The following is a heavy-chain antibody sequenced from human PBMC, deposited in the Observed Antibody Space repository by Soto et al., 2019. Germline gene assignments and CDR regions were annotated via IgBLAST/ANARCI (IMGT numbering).Heavy chain of an antibody. CDR2: ISSNGVGT. V-gene: IGHV3-64*01. CDR1: GFTLSGYA. J-gene: IGHJ6*03. D-gene: IGHD6-6*01. Sequence: EVQLAESGGGLAQPGGSLRLSCAASGFTLSGYAMDWVRQAPGQGLEYVSGISSNGVGTYYANSVQGRFTISRDNSKNTVYLQMGSVSPDDMAVYYCARRARPDFYYMDVWGKGTTVTVSS. CDR3: ARRARPDFYYMDV.